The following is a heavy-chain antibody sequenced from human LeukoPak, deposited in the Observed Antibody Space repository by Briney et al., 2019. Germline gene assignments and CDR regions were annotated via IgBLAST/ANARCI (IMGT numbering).Heavy chain of an antibody. CDR2: IIPMSETP. Sequence: ASVKVSCKASGGTFSINAITWVRQAPGQGLEWMGGIIPMSETPKYTQKFRGRVTIATDESTNTAYMELSSLRSEDTAVYYCARDKNSGECVSNSCYGVWPLDIWGQGTMVTVSS. J-gene: IGHJ3*02. CDR1: GGTFSINA. CDR3: ARDKNSGECVSNSCYGVWPLDI. V-gene: IGHV1-69*05. D-gene: IGHD2-2*01.